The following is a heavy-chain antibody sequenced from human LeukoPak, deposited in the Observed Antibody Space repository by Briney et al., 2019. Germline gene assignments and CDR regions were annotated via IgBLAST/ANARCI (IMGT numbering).Heavy chain of an antibody. CDR2: IYPGDSDT. J-gene: IGHJ4*02. Sequence: GESLKTSCKGSGYSFADSWIGWVRQMPGKGLEWMGIIYPGDSDTRYSPSFQGQVSISVDKSISTAYLQWGTLKASDTAMYYCARQYGRPFDYWGQGTLVTVSS. D-gene: IGHD3-10*01. CDR1: GYSFADSW. CDR3: ARQYGRPFDY. V-gene: IGHV5-51*01.